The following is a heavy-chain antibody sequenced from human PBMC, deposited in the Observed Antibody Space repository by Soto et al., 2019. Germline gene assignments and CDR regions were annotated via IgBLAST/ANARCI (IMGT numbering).Heavy chain of an antibody. D-gene: IGHD2-21*02. CDR2: INPDGTLK. Sequence: EVQLVESGGGLVQPGGSLRLSCAASGFALSGYWMTWVRQAPGKGLEWVASINPDGTLKYYVDSVKGRFTISRDNADNSLFLQMISLRVEYTAVYYCARWESGDWYLGIWGQGTLVTVSS. CDR3: ARWESGDWYLGI. CDR1: GFALSGYW. J-gene: IGHJ4*02. V-gene: IGHV3-7*03.